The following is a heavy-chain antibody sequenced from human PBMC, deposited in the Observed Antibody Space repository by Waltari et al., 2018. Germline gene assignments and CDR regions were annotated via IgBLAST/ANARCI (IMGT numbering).Heavy chain of an antibody. CDR3: ARDRGELHFDY. J-gene: IGHJ4*02. D-gene: IGHD1-26*01. Sequence: EVQLVESGGGLVKPGGSLRLSCATSGFTFSSYSMNWVRQAPGKGLEWVSSISSSSSYIYYADSVKGRFTISRDNAKNSLYLQMNSLRAEDPVVYYCARDRGELHFDYWGQGTLVTVSS. CDR2: ISSSSSYI. CDR1: GFTFSSYS. V-gene: IGHV3-21*01.